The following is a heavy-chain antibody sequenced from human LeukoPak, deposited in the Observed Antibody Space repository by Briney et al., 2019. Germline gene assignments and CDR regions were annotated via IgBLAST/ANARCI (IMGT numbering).Heavy chain of an antibody. Sequence: PSETLSLTCTVSGGSISSGGYYWSWIRQHPGKGLEWIGYIYYSGSTYYNPSLKRRVTISVDTSKNQFSLKLSSVTAADTAVYYCARARPRGNYYDSSGYSDLFDYWGQGTLVTVSS. J-gene: IGHJ4*02. CDR1: GGSISSGGYY. D-gene: IGHD3-22*01. V-gene: IGHV4-31*03. CDR3: ARARPRGNYYDSSGYSDLFDY. CDR2: IYYSGST.